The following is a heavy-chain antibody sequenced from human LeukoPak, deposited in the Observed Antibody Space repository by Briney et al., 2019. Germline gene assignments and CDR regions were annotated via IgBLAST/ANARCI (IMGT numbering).Heavy chain of an antibody. Sequence: HGESLTISCKGSGYSFTSYWIGWVRQMPGKGLEWMGIIYPGDSDTRYSPSFQGQVTISADKSISTAYLEWSSLKASDNAMYYCARSPVSAEYFQHWGQGTLVTVSS. D-gene: IGHD3-10*01. CDR2: IYPGDSDT. J-gene: IGHJ1*01. CDR3: ARSPVSAEYFQH. CDR1: GYSFTSYW. V-gene: IGHV5-51*01.